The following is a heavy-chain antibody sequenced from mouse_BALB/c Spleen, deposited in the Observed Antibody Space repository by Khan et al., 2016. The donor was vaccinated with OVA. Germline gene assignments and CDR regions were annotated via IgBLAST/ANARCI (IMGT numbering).Heavy chain of an antibody. CDR1: GFTFSTYG. J-gene: IGHJ3*01. V-gene: IGHV5-6*01. CDR3: ARLAYYYNSEGFAY. Sequence: EVELVESGGDLVKPGGSLKLSCAVSGFTFSTYGMSWVRQTPDMRLEWVATISSGGHYTYYPDSVKGRFTISRDNAMNTLYLQMSILKSEDTAIYYCARLAYYYNSEGFAYWGQGTLVPVSA. CDR2: ISSGGHYT. D-gene: IGHD1-1*01.